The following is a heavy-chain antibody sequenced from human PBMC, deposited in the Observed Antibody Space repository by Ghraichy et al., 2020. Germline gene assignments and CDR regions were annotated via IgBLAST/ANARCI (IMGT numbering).Heavy chain of an antibody. V-gene: IGHV4-61*01. CDR1: GGSVSSDSYY. J-gene: IGHJ3*02. CDR2: IYYSGST. D-gene: IGHD3-22*01. CDR3: ARDYYDSSGYYYGFDAFDI. Sequence: SETLTLTCTVSGGSVSSDSYYWSWIRQPPGKGLEWIGYIYYSGSTNYNPSLKSRVTISVDTSKTQFSLKLSSVTAADTAVYYCARDYYDSSGYYYGFDAFDIWGQGTMVTVSS.